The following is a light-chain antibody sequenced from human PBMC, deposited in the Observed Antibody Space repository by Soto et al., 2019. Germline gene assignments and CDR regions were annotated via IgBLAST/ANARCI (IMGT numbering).Light chain of an antibody. CDR3: TSYTSTNTQL. CDR1: SSDVGGYNF. CDR2: DVS. Sequence: QSALTQPASVSGSPGQSITIPCTGTSSDVGGYNFVSWYQQHPGEAPKLMIYDVSNRPSGVSNRFSGSKSGNTASLTISGLQAEDEADYYCTSYTSTNTQLFGGGTKLTVL. V-gene: IGLV2-14*03. J-gene: IGLJ2*01.